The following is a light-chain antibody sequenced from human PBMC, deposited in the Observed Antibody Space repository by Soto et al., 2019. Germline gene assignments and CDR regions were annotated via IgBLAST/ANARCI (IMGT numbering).Light chain of an antibody. V-gene: IGLV1-51*01. CDR1: SSNIGNNY. CDR3: GTGESRLSAVV. Sequence: QSVLTQPPSVSAAPGQKVTISCSGSSSNIGNNYVSWYQQLPGTAPKLLIYDNNKRPSGIPDRFSGSKSGTSATLGITGLRTGDEADYYSGTGESRLSAVVFGGGTKLTVL. CDR2: DNN. J-gene: IGLJ2*01.